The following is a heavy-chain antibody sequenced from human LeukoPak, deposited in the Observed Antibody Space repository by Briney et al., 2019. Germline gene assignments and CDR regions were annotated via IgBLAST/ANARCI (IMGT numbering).Heavy chain of an antibody. D-gene: IGHD1-1*01. Sequence: GGSLRLSCAVSGFTFSSYAMSWVRQAPGKGLEWVSGIGASGGCTYYADSVRGRFTISRDSSKNTLYLQMNSLRAEDTAIYYCSRLTGTTRGTFDYWGQGTLVTVSS. CDR2: IGASGGCT. CDR3: SRLTGTTRGTFDY. CDR1: GFTFSSYA. V-gene: IGHV3-23*01. J-gene: IGHJ4*02.